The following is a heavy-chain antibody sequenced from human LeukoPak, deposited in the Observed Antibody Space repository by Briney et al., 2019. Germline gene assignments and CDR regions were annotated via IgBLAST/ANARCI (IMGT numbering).Heavy chain of an antibody. CDR3: ARQQDLNYYDSSGYLNPFDY. CDR1: GGSISSSGYY. D-gene: IGHD3-22*01. CDR2: IYYSGST. Sequence: SETLSLTCAVSGGSISSSGYYWGWIRQPPGKGLEWIGSIYYSGSTYYTPSLKSRVTISVDTSKNQFSLKLSSVTAADTAVYYCARQQDLNYYDSSGYLNPFDYWGQGTLVTVSS. J-gene: IGHJ4*02. V-gene: IGHV4-39*01.